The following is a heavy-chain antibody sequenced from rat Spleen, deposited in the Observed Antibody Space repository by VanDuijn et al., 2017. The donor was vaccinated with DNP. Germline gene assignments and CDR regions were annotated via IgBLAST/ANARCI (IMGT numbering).Heavy chain of an antibody. J-gene: IGHJ1*01. CDR1: GFTFSNYY. V-gene: IGHV5-25*01. CDR2: ISTSGSRT. Sequence: EVHLVESGGGLVQPGRSLKLSCAASGFTFSNYYMAWVRQAPKKGLEWVATISTSGSRTYYPDSVKGRFTISRDNAKSSLYLQMNSLKSEDTATYYCARGSTSIYWYFDFWGPGTMVTVSS. CDR3: ARGSTSIYWYFDF. D-gene: IGHD3-1*01.